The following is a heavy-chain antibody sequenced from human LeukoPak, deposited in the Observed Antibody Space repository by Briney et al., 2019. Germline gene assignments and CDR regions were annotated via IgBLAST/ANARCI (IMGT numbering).Heavy chain of an antibody. CDR2: IYHSGST. V-gene: IGHV4-38-2*02. Sequence: SETLSLTCTVSGYSISSGYYWGWIRQPPGKGLEWIGSIYHSGSTYYNPSLKSRVTISVDTSKNQFSLKLSSVTAADTAVYYCARRVTPSYYYYMDVWGKGTTVTVSS. CDR1: GYSISSGYY. CDR3: ARRVTPSYYYYMDV. D-gene: IGHD2-21*02. J-gene: IGHJ6*03.